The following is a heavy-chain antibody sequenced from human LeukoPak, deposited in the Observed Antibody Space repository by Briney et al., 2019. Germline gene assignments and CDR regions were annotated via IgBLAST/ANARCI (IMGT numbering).Heavy chain of an antibody. Sequence: GGSLRLSSAASGFSFSSYWMNWVRQAPGKGLEWVANIKQDGSGKYYVDSVKGRFTISRDNAENSLYLQMNSLRAEDTAVYYCARGMTVAANWFDSWGQGTLVTVSS. V-gene: IGHV3-7*01. D-gene: IGHD6-19*01. CDR1: GFSFSSYW. CDR2: IKQDGSGK. CDR3: ARGMTVAANWFDS. J-gene: IGHJ5*01.